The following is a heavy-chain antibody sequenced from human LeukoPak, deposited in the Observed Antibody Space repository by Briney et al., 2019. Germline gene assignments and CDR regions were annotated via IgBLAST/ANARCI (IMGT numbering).Heavy chain of an antibody. J-gene: IGHJ3*02. Sequence: GGSLRLSCAASGFTFSSYSMNWVRQAPGKGLEWVSYISSSSSTIYYADSVEGRFTISRDNAKNSLYLQMNSLRAEDTAVYYCARDVGYCSSTSCYNDAFDIWGQGTMVTVSS. CDR3: ARDVGYCSSTSCYNDAFDI. D-gene: IGHD2-2*02. CDR1: GFTFSSYS. V-gene: IGHV3-48*01. CDR2: ISSSSSTI.